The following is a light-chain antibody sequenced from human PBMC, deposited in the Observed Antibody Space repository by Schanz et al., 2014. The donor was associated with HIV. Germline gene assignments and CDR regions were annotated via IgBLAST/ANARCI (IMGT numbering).Light chain of an antibody. J-gene: IGKJ1*01. Sequence: DIQMTQSPPTLSASVGDRVTITCRASQSIGSWLAWYQQRPGEAPKLLIYKASSLESGVPSRFSGSGSGTEFTLTINNLQPDDFATYYCQQYKTYWTFGQGTKVEI. CDR1: QSIGSW. CDR2: KAS. CDR3: QQYKTYWT. V-gene: IGKV1-5*03.